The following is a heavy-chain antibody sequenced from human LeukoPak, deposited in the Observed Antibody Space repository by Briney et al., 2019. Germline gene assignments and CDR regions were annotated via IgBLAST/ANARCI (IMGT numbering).Heavy chain of an antibody. CDR1: GYTFTSYG. Sequence: GASVKVSCKASGYTFTSYGISWVRQAPGQGLEWMGWISAYNGNTNYAQKLQGRVTMTTDTSTSTAYMELRSLRSDDTAVYYCARDLGPYYYDSSGSDAFDIWGQGTMVTVSS. V-gene: IGHV1-18*01. J-gene: IGHJ3*02. CDR3: ARDLGPYYYDSSGSDAFDI. D-gene: IGHD3-22*01. CDR2: ISAYNGNT.